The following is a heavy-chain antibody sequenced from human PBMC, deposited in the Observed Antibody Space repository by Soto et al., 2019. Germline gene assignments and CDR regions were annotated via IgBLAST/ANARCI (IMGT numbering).Heavy chain of an antibody. CDR2: ISSSSSYI. CDR3: ARAKPGIAASGTPDAFDI. Sequence: EVQLVESGGGLVKPGGSLRLSCAASGFTFSSYSMNWVRQAPGKGLEWVSSISSSSSYIYYEDSVKGRSTISRDTAKNSLYLQMNSRRAEDTAVYYCARAKPGIAASGTPDAFDIWGQGTMVTVSS. J-gene: IGHJ3*02. CDR1: GFTFSSYS. V-gene: IGHV3-21*01. D-gene: IGHD6-13*01.